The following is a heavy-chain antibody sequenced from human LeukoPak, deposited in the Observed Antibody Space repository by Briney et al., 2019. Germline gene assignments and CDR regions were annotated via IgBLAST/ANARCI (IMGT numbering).Heavy chain of an antibody. Sequence: GGSLRLSCTASGFSFSGYWMTWVRQTPGKGLEWVANINQDGSKKSYVDSVRGRFTISRDSAKNSLYLQMNSLRAEDTAVYYCARGWVVATGAFDMWGQGTMVTVSS. CDR1: GFSFSGYW. CDR3: ARGWVVATGAFDM. V-gene: IGHV3-7*03. CDR2: INQDGSKK. J-gene: IGHJ3*02. D-gene: IGHD1-1*01.